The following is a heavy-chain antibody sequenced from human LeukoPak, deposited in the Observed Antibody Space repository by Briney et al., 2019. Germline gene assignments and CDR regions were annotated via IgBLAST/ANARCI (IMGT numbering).Heavy chain of an antibody. J-gene: IGHJ5*02. CDR2: IHYTGST. V-gene: IGHV4-59*01. Sequence: PSETLSLTCTVSGGSISSYYWSWIRQSPGKGLECIGYIHYTGSTNYNPSLKSRVTISVETSKNQFSLKLKSVTAADTAVYYCARGGYYGSGNDFRFNPWGQGTLVTVSS. CDR3: ARGGYYGSGNDFRFNP. D-gene: IGHD3-10*01. CDR1: GGSISSYY.